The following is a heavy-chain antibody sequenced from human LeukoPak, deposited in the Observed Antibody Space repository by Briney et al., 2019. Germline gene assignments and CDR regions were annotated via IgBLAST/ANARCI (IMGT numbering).Heavy chain of an antibody. V-gene: IGHV4-39*01. CDR2: IYYSGST. CDR1: GGSISSVSYY. J-gene: IGHJ4*02. Sequence: PSETLSLTCTVSGGSISSVSYYWGWIRQPPGKGLERIGSIYYSGSTYYNPSLKSRVTISVDTSKNQFSLKLSSVTAAHTAVYYCARRSGTNKRRGGPFDYWGQGTLVTVSS. CDR3: ARRSGTNKRRGGPFDY. D-gene: IGHD3-10*01.